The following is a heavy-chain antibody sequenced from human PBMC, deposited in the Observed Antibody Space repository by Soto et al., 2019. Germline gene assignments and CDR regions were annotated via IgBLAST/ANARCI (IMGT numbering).Heavy chain of an antibody. CDR2: ISYDGSNK. D-gene: IGHD1-26*01. V-gene: IGHV3-30*18. J-gene: IGHJ4*02. CDR1: GFTFSSYG. CDR3: AKEAVSGSPVFDY. Sequence: GGSLRLSCAASGFTFSSYGMHWVRQAPGKGLEWVAVISYDGSNKYYADSVKGRFTISRGNSKNTLYLQMNSLRAEDTAVYYCAKEAVSGSPVFDYWGQGTLVTVSS.